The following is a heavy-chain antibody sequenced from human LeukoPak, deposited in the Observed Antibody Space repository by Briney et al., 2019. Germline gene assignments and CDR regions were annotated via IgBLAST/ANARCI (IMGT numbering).Heavy chain of an antibody. CDR3: AKDREGTTFDN. CDR2: ISYDGSNK. CDR1: GFTFSNYD. V-gene: IGHV3-30*18. Sequence: GGSLRLSCAASGFTFSNYDMHWVRQAPGKGLEWVAVISYDGSNKYYADSVKGRFTISRDNSKNTAYLQINSLRAEDTAVYYCAKDREGTTFDNWGQGTLVTVSS. D-gene: IGHD1-7*01. J-gene: IGHJ4*02.